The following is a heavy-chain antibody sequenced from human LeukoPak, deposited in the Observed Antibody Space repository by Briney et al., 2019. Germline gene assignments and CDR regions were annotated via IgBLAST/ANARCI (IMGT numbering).Heavy chain of an antibody. Sequence: RSLRLSCAASGFTFSSYAMHWVRQAPGKGLEWVSAISGSGGSTYYADSVKGRFTISRDNSKNTLYLQMNSLRAEDTAVYYCAKPLRGYCSSTSCSNDAFDIWSQGTMVTVSS. CDR3: AKPLRGYCSSTSCSNDAFDI. CDR1: GFTFSSYA. V-gene: IGHV3-23*01. D-gene: IGHD2-2*01. CDR2: ISGSGGST. J-gene: IGHJ3*02.